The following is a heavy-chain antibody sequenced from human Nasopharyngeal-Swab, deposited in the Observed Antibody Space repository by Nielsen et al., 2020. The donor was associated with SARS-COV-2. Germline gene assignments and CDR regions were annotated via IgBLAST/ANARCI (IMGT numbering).Heavy chain of an antibody. D-gene: IGHD3-22*01. CDR2: ISWDSGSI. CDR1: GFTFGDYA. V-gene: IGHV3-9*01. CDR3: AKGSDSSGYRGYYYGMDV. Sequence: GGSLRLSCAASGFTFGDYAMHWVRQAPGKGLEWVSGISWDSGSIGYADSVKGRFTISRDNAKNSLYLQMNSLRAEDTALYYCAKGSDSSGYRGYYYGMDVWGQGTTVTVSS. J-gene: IGHJ6*02.